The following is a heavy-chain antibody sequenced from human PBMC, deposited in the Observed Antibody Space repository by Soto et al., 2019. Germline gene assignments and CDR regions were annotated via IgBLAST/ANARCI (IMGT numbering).Heavy chain of an antibody. J-gene: IGHJ6*03. CDR3: ALKLSTGGDAFYYYMAV. D-gene: IGHD2-2*01. CDR1: EFTFGSYW. Sequence: EVQLVESGGGLVQPGGSLRLSCAASEFTFGSYWMHWVRQAPGKGLAWVARISSDGSSTSYADSVTGRFTISRDNAKNTLYLERNSLRDADTAVYYCALKLSTGGDAFYYYMAVWGNGTTVIVSS. V-gene: IGHV3-74*01. CDR2: ISSDGSST.